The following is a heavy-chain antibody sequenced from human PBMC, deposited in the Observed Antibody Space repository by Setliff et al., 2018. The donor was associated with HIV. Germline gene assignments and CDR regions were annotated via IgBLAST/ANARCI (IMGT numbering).Heavy chain of an antibody. Sequence: SETLSLTCTVSGESISGSSYYWGWIRQPPGKGLEWIGNIYSGGTTYYNSSLRSRVTISVDTSKNQFSLKLNSVTAADTAVYYCARHAVPHYYDSSGPSWGPGTLVTVSS. J-gene: IGHJ5*02. CDR1: GESISGSSYY. CDR3: ARHAVPHYYDSSGPS. V-gene: IGHV4-39*07. D-gene: IGHD3-22*01. CDR2: IYSGGTT.